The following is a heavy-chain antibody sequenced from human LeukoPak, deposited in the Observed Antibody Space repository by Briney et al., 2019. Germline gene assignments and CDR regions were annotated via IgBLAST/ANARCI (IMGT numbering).Heavy chain of an antibody. Sequence: GGSLRLSCAGSGSTFRNYWMNWVRQAPGKGLEWVANIKEDGSEKYYVDSVKGRFTVSRDNAKNSLYLQINSLRADDTAVYYCARGGPKVGTDYWGQGTLVTVSS. D-gene: IGHD1-26*01. J-gene: IGHJ4*01. CDR2: IKEDGSEK. CDR3: ARGGPKVGTDY. CDR1: GSTFRNYW. V-gene: IGHV3-7*04.